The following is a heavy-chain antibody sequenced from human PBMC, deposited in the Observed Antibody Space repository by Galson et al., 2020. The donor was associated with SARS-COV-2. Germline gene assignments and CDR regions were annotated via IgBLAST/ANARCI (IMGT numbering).Heavy chain of an antibody. CDR1: GESFSGYC. J-gene: IGHJ4*02. V-gene: IGHV4-34*01. CDR3: ARTGDYDFWRDSPQGFDS. CDR2: ICHGGST. Sequence: SQTLSLTCAVYGESFSGYCWTWIRQPPGKGLEWIGEICHGGSTSYNPSPTSRVTVSVDTSKRQFSLKLNYVTVADTAVYYCARTGDYDFWRDSPQGFDSWGQGTQVTVSS. D-gene: IGHD3-3*01.